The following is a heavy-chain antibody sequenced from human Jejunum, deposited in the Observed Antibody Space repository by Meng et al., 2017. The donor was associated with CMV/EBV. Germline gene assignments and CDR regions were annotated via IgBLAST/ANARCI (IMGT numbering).Heavy chain of an antibody. CDR1: GAAVSLPKYS. D-gene: IGHD1-1*01. CDR2: VEESGST. CDR3: ARGGGGNWNCEH. J-gene: IGHJ1*01. V-gene: IGHV4-61*01. Sequence: SGAAVSLPKYSRSGIPQPRGKGLEGIGFVEESGSTRYTPSRERRVTISVDTSKNRFSLRVKSVTAEDTAIYYCARGGGGNWNCEHWGQGTLVTVSS.